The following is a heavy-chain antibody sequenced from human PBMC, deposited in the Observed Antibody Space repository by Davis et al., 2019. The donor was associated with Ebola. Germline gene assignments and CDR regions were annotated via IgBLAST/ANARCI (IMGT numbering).Heavy chain of an antibody. CDR1: GGSFSGYY. CDR2: INHSGST. D-gene: IGHD6-19*01. V-gene: IGHV4-34*01. Sequence: SETLSLTCAVYGGSFSGYYWSWIRQPPGKGLDWIGEINHSGSTNYNPTLKSRVTISVDTSKNQFSLKLSSVTAADTAVYYCARSSRQWLAPMGYWGQGTLVTVSS. J-gene: IGHJ4*02. CDR3: ARSSRQWLAPMGY.